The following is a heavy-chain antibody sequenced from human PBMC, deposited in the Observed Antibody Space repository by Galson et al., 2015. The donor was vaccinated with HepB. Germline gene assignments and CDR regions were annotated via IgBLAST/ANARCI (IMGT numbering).Heavy chain of an antibody. CDR2: IIPVFGTT. CDR3: ARYRAYFDFRSGYYFDY. D-gene: IGHD3-3*01. Sequence: SVKVSCKASGGTFRNFGINWVRQAPGQGLEWMGGIIPVFGTTNYAQKFQDRVTLSADESTSTAYMELRSLKSEDTARYYCARYRAYFDFRSGYYFDYWGQGTQVTVSS. V-gene: IGHV1-69*13. CDR1: GGTFRNFG. J-gene: IGHJ4*02.